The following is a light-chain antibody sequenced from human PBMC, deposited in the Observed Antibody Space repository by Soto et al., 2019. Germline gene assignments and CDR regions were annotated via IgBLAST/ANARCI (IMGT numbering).Light chain of an antibody. CDR2: DLN. CDR1: SSDIGGYDY. V-gene: IGLV2-14*01. Sequence: QSALTQPASVSGSPGQSITLSCTGTSSDIGGYDYVSWYQRHPGKAPKLIIYDLNNRPSGVSNRFSGSKSGNTASLTISGLQAEDEADYYCTSYASGSSHVVFGGGTQLTVL. CDR3: TSYASGSSHVV. J-gene: IGLJ2*01.